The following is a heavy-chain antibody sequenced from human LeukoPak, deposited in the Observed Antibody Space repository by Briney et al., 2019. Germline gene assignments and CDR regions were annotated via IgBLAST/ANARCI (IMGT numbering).Heavy chain of an antibody. CDR2: MTTSGNTI. V-gene: IGHV3-48*02. Sequence: GGSLRLSCVVSGITFSGYSMIWVRQAPGKGLEWLSFMTTSGNTIFYAESVKDRLTISRDNAKKSLYLQMNSLRDGDTAVYYCARVGGATAVTMYFEYWGQGTLVTVTS. CDR1: GITFSGYS. J-gene: IGHJ4*02. D-gene: IGHD1-26*01. CDR3: ARVGGATAVTMYFEY.